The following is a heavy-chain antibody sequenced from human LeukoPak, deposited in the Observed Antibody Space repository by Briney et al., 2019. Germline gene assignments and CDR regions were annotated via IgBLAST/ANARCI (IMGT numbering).Heavy chain of an antibody. Sequence: GGPLRLSCAASGFTVSSNYMSWVRQAPGKGLEWVSVIYSGGSTYYADSVKGRFTISRDNSKNTLYLQMNSLRAEDTAVYYCARSSGWYQPIDYWGQGTLVTVSS. J-gene: IGHJ4*02. D-gene: IGHD6-19*01. CDR1: GFTVSSNY. V-gene: IGHV3-66*02. CDR3: ARSSGWYQPIDY. CDR2: IYSGGST.